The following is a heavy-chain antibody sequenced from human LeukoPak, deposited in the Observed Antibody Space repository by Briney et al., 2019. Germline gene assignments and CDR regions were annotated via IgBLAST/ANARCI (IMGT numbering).Heavy chain of an antibody. V-gene: IGHV1-8*01. Sequence: ASVKASCKASGYTFTNCDINWVRQANGQGQEWEGWMSPTTGNIGYEQKFQGRGTMTRDTYISKAYMELSSQRYAETAVCYYARGETVVGIYWGQGTPVTVSS. J-gene: IGHJ4*02. D-gene: IGHD1-26*01. CDR2: MSPTTGNI. CDR3: ARGETVVGIY. CDR1: GYTFTNCD.